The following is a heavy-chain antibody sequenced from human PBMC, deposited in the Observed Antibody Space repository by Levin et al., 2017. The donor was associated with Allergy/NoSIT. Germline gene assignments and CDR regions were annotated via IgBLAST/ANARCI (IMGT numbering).Heavy chain of an antibody. V-gene: IGHV3-23*01. J-gene: IGHJ5*02. CDR3: AKDSRSTATYNWFDP. D-gene: IGHD1-26*01. Sequence: LSLPCAASGFTFRSSAMSWVRQAPGKGLEWVSVISGSGGSTYYADSVKGRFTISRDNSKNTLYLQMNSLRAEDTAVYYCAKDSRSTATYNWFDPWGQGTLVTVSS. CDR1: GFTFRSSA. CDR2: ISGSGGST.